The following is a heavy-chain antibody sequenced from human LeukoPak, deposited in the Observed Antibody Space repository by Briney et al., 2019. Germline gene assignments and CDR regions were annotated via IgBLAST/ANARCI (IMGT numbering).Heavy chain of an antibody. J-gene: IGHJ4*02. CDR1: GGSFSGYY. Sequence: SETLSLTCAVYGGSFSGYYWSWIRQPPGKGLEWIGEINHSGSTNYNPSLKSRVTISVDTSKNQFSLKLSSVTAADTAVYYCARGPPNTMVRGVIRSFDYWGQGTLVTVSS. V-gene: IGHV4-34*01. CDR2: INHSGST. CDR3: ARGPPNTMVRGVIRSFDY. D-gene: IGHD3-10*01.